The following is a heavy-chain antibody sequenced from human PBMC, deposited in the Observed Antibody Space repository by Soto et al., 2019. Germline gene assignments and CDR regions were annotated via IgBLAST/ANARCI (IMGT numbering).Heavy chain of an antibody. V-gene: IGHV3-66*01. CDR3: ARGGSGSQTVGY. CDR2: IYSRGGT. J-gene: IGHJ4*02. D-gene: IGHD1-26*01. Sequence: EVQVVESGGGLVQPGGSLRLSCAASGFTVSNNYMTWVRQAPGKGLEWVSLIYSRGGTDYADSVKGRFTISRANSKNMVYLQMNSLRVEVTAVYYCARGGSGSQTVGYWGQGARVTVSS. CDR1: GFTVSNNY.